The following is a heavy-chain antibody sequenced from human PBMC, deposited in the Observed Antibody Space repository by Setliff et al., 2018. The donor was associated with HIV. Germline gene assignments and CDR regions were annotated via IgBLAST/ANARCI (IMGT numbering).Heavy chain of an antibody. D-gene: IGHD3-10*01. J-gene: IGHJ5*02. V-gene: IGHV7-4-1*02. CDR1: GYIFTSYA. Sequence: GASVKVSCKASGYIFTSYAMNWVRQAPGQGLEWMGWINTNTGNPTYAQGFTGRFVFSLDTSVSTAYLQISSLKAEDTAMYYCARARPYYYDSGSHRNWFDPWGQGTLVTVSS. CDR3: ARARPYYYDSGSHRNWFDP. CDR2: INTNTGNP.